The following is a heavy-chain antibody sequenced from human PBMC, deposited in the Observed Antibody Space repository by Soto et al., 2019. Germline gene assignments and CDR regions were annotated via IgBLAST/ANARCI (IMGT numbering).Heavy chain of an antibody. CDR3: AKAPVRTAQGSVFDY. J-gene: IGHJ4*02. V-gene: IGHV1-18*01. CDR1: GYTFTSYG. CDR2: ISTYNGNT. D-gene: IGHD4-17*01. Sequence: ASVKVSCKASGYTFTSYGISWVRQAPGQGLEWMGWISTYNGNTNFTQKLQGRVTMTTDTSTSTAYMELRSLRSDDTAVYYCAKAPVRTAQGSVFDYWGQGTLVTVSS.